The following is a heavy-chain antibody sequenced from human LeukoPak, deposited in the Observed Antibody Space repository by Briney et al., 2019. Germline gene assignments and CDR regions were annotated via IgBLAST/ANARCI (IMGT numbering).Heavy chain of an antibody. J-gene: IGHJ4*02. CDR2: ISSSGNVI. CDR3: VRSRVGATRFDY. D-gene: IGHD1-26*01. CDR1: GFTFSDYY. Sequence: PGGSLRLSCGASGFTFSDYYMSWIRQVPGKGLEWVSYISSSGNVIYYADSVKGRFTISRDNAKNSLYLQMNSLRVEDTAVYYCVRSRVGATRFDYWGQGTLVTGSS. V-gene: IGHV3-11*01.